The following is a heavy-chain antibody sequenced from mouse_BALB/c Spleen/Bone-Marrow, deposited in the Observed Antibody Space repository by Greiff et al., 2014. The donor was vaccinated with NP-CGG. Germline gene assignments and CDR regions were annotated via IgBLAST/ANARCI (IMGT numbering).Heavy chain of an antibody. D-gene: IGHD2-2*01. CDR2: IDPANDNT. J-gene: IGHJ3*01. Sequence: VQLKESGAELVKPGTSVTLSCTASGFNIKDIYMHLVKRRPEQGLERIGRIDPANDNTKYDPKFQGKATITADTSSNTAYLHLSSLTSEDTAVYYCANYGYDGGVFAYWGQGTLVTVSA. V-gene: IGHV14-3*02. CDR3: ANYGYDGGVFAY. CDR1: GFNIKDIY.